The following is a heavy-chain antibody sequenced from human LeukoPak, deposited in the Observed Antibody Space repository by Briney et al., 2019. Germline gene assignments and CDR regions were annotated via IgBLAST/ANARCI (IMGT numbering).Heavy chain of an antibody. D-gene: IGHD3-10*01. CDR2: IFTSGIT. Sequence: SETLSLTCTVSGRSISIYYWNWIPQPAGKALEWIGHIFTSGITNYHPSLKSRVTMSVDTSKNQFSLNLSSVIAADTAIYYCARETSGTYYTPLGYMDVWGKGTTVTVSS. CDR1: GRSISIYY. V-gene: IGHV4-4*07. CDR3: ARETSGTYYTPLGYMDV. J-gene: IGHJ6*03.